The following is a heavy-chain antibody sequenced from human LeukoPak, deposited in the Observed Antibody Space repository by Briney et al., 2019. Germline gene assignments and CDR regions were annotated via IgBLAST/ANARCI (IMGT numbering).Heavy chain of an antibody. V-gene: IGHV3-21*01. CDR3: AREVCSGGSCYSHLDWFDP. D-gene: IGHD2-15*01. CDR2: ISSSSSYI. J-gene: IGHJ5*02. CDR1: GFTFKNYA. Sequence: GGSLRLSCATSGFTFKNYAMNWVRQAPGKGLEWVSSISSSSSYIYYADSVKGRFTISRDNAKNSLYLQMNSLRAEDTAVYYCAREVCSGGSCYSHLDWFDPWGQGTLVTVSS.